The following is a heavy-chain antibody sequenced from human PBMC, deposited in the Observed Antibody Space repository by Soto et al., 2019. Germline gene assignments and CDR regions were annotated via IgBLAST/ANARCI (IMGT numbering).Heavy chain of an antibody. V-gene: IGHV1-18*01. CDR3: ARVKKGGIAVAGNFDY. Sequence: ASVKVSCKASGYTFTSYGISWVRQAPGQGLEWMGWISAYNGNTNYAQKLQGRVTMTTDTSTSTAYMELRSLRSDDTAVYYCARVKKGGIAVAGNFDYWGQGTLVTVSS. CDR1: GYTFTSYG. D-gene: IGHD6-19*01. J-gene: IGHJ4*02. CDR2: ISAYNGNT.